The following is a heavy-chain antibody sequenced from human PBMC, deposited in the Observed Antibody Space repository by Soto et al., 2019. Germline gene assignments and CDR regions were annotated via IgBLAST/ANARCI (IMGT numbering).Heavy chain of an antibody. CDR1: GGTFSSYA. V-gene: IGHV1-69*13. D-gene: IGHD1-1*01. Sequence: SVKVSCKASGGTFSSYAISWVRQAPGQGLEWMGGIIPIFGTANYAQKFQGRVTITADESTSTAYMELSSLRSEDTAVYYCARVARLDATNNWFDPWGQGTLVTVSS. CDR2: IIPIFGTA. J-gene: IGHJ5*02. CDR3: ARVARLDATNNWFDP.